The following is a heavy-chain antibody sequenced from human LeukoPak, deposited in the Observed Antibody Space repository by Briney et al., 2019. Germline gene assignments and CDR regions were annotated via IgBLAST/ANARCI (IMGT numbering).Heavy chain of an antibody. V-gene: IGHV3-21*01. CDR2: ISDRGTYI. J-gene: IGHJ4*02. Sequence: GSLRLSCTASGFTFSTYSMNWVRQAPGKGLEWVASISDRGTYIYYAASVKGRFTISRDNAKNSLYLQMNSLRAEDTAVYYCANHLACGSTSCPPFDSWGQGTLVTVSS. CDR3: ANHLACGSTSCPPFDS. D-gene: IGHD2-2*01. CDR1: GFTFSTYS.